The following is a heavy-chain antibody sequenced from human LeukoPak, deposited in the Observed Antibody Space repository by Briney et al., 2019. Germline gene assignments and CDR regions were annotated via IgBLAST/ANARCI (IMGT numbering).Heavy chain of an antibody. J-gene: IGHJ6*02. Sequence: GGSLRLSCAASGFTFSSYSMNWVRQAPGKGLEWVSSISSSSYIYYADSVKGRFTISRDNAKNSLYLQMNSLRAEDTAVYYCARDVSVGGANYGMDVWGQGTTVTVSS. CDR3: ARDVSVGGANYGMDV. D-gene: IGHD2-21*01. CDR2: ISSSSYI. CDR1: GFTFSSYS. V-gene: IGHV3-21*01.